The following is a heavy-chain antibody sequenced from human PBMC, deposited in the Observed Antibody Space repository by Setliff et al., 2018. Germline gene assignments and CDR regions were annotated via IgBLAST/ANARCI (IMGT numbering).Heavy chain of an antibody. V-gene: IGHV4-39*07. CDR3: TVYNTGSSKDHY. D-gene: IGHD2-8*02. Sequence: ASETLSLTCTVSGASISTNSYYWGWIRQPPGKGLEWIGEINHSGSTNYNPSLKSRVTISVDTSKNQFSLKLSSVTAADTALYYCTVYNTGSSKDHYWGQGTPVTVSS. CDR2: INHSGST. CDR1: GASISTNSYY. J-gene: IGHJ4*02.